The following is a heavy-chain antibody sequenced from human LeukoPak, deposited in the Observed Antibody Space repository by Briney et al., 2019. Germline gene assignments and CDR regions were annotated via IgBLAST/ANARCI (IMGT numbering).Heavy chain of an antibody. D-gene: IGHD3-3*01. CDR3: ARDKGTEGLLPRGDWYFDL. Sequence: GGSLRLSCAASGFTFSSYSMNWVRQAPGKGLEWVSTISSSSTYIYYAGSVKGRFTISRDNAKNSLFLQMNSLRAEDTAVYYCARDKGTEGLLPRGDWYFDLWGRGTLVTVSS. J-gene: IGHJ2*01. CDR2: ISSSSTYI. CDR1: GFTFSSYS. V-gene: IGHV3-21*01.